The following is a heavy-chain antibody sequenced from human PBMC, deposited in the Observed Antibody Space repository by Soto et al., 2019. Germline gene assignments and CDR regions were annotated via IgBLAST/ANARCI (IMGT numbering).Heavy chain of an antibody. CDR1: SGSISSSNW. Sequence: QVQLQESGPGLVKPSGTLSLTCAVSSGSISSSNWWSWVRQPPGKGLEWIGEIHHSGSTNYNPSLKSRVTISVAKSKNQFYLKLSSVTAADTVVYYCARVAARGFFEFDYWGQGTLVSVSS. J-gene: IGHJ4*02. D-gene: IGHD6-6*01. V-gene: IGHV4-4*02. CDR3: ARVAARGFFEFDY. CDR2: IHHSGST.